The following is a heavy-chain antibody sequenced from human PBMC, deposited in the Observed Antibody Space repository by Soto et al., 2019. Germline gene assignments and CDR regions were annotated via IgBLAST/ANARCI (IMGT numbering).Heavy chain of an antibody. J-gene: IGHJ3*02. Sequence: GGSLRLSCAASGFTFSSYAMSWVRQAPGKGLEWVSAISGSGGSTYYADSVKGRFTISRHNSKNTLYLQMNSLRAEDTAVYYCARDRALGAVVSHDAFDIWGQGTMVTVSS. CDR3: ARDRALGAVVSHDAFDI. CDR2: ISGSGGST. CDR1: GFTFSSYA. D-gene: IGHD2-15*01. V-gene: IGHV3-23*01.